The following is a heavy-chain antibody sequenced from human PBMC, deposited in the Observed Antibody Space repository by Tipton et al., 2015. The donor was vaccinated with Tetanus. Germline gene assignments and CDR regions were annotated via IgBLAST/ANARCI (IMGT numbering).Heavy chain of an antibody. V-gene: IGHV4-61*01. J-gene: IGHJ1*01. CDR3: AGVTAQRTELYFEH. CDR2: VYYNGNT. D-gene: IGHD2-8*02. Sequence: QVQLVQSGPEVKPSETLSLTCTVSGGSLSSGTFYWAWIRQPPGKGLEWIGNVYYNGNTYYNASLESRVTISIDRSENQISLKMTSVTAADTAVYYCAGVTAQRTELYFEHWGQGTQVTVSS. CDR1: GGSLSSGTFY.